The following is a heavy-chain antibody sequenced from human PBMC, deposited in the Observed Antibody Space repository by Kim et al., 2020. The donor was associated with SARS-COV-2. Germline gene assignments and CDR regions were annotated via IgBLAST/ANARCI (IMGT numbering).Heavy chain of an antibody. CDR3: ASKGDHNWFDP. Sequence: SETLSLTCAVYGGSFSGYYWSWIRQPPGKGLEWIGEINHSGSTNYNPSLKSRVTISVDTSKNQFSLKLSSVTAADTAVYYCASKGDHNWFDPWGQGTLVTVSS. CDR2: INHSGST. CDR1: GGSFSGYY. J-gene: IGHJ5*02. V-gene: IGHV4-34*01. D-gene: IGHD2-21*01.